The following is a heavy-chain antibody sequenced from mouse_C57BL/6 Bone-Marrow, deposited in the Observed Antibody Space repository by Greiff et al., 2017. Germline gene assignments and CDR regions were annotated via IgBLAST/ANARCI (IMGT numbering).Heavy chain of an antibody. V-gene: IGHV1-82*01. D-gene: IGHD2-1*01. CDR3: EKLYGKYGFDY. CDR2: IYPGDGDT. Sequence: QVQLKQSGPELVKPGASVKISCKASGYAFSSSWMNWVKQRPGKGLEWIGRIYPGDGDTNYNGKFKGKATLTADKSSSTAYMQLSSLTSEDSAVYFCEKLYGKYGFDYWGQGTTLTVSS. CDR1: GYAFSSSW. J-gene: IGHJ2*01.